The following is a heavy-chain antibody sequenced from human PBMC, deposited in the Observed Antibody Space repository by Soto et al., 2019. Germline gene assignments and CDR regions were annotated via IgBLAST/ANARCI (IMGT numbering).Heavy chain of an antibody. Sequence: ASVRVSCKASGYTFTSYDINWVRQATGQGLEWMGWMNPNSGNTGYAQKFQGRVTMTRNTSISTAYMELSSLRSEDTAVYYCARATYCGGDCYLLTYYYYMDVWGKGTTVTVS. CDR1: GYTFTSYD. V-gene: IGHV1-8*01. CDR2: MNPNSGNT. D-gene: IGHD2-21*01. J-gene: IGHJ6*03. CDR3: ARATYCGGDCYLLTYYYYMDV.